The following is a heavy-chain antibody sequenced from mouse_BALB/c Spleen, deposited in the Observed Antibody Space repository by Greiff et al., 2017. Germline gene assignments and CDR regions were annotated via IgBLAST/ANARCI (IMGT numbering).Heavy chain of an antibody. V-gene: IGHV1-4*02. J-gene: IGHJ3*01. D-gene: IGHD3-1*01. CDR3: ARGGYGAWFAY. CDR2: INPSSGYT. CDR1: GYTFTSYT. Sequence: QVQLKQSAAELARPGASVKMSCKASGYTFTSYTMHWVKQRPGQGLEWIGYINPSSGYTEYNQKFKDKTTLTADKSSSTAYMQLSSLTSEDSAVYYCARGGYGAWFAYWGQGTLVTVSA.